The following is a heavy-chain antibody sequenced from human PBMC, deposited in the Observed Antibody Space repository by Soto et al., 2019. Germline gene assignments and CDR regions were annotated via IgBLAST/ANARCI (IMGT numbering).Heavy chain of an antibody. D-gene: IGHD3-10*01. Sequence: EVQLVESGGGLVQPGGSLRLSCAASGFTVSSNYMSWVRQAPGKGLEWVSVIYSGGSTYYADSVKGRFTISRDNSKNTLYLQMNSLRAEDTAVYYCANTYYYGSGSWRVYWGQGTLVTVSS. V-gene: IGHV3-66*01. J-gene: IGHJ4*02. CDR2: IYSGGST. CDR3: ANTYYYGSGSWRVY. CDR1: GFTVSSNY.